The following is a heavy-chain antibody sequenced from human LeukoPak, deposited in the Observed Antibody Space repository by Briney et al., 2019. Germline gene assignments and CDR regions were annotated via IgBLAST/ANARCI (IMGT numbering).Heavy chain of an antibody. CDR1: GFTFSSYS. V-gene: IGHV3-21*01. D-gene: IGHD1-1*01. J-gene: IGHJ4*02. CDR3: FFPGVTGKVY. Sequence: KTGGSLRLSCAASGFTFSSYSMNWVRQAPGKGLEWVSSIRSSSSYIYYADSVKGRFTISRDNAKNSLYLQMNSLRAEDTAVYYCFFPGVTGKVYWGQGTLVTVSS. CDR2: IRSSSSYI.